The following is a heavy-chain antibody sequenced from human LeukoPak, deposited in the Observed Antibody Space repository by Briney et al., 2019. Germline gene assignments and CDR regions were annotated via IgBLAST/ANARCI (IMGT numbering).Heavy chain of an antibody. V-gene: IGHV1-2*02. CDR1: GYTFTGYY. D-gene: IGHD2-21*02. CDR2: INPNSGGT. CDR3: ARGCKGVPIVVVTAIMDY. J-gene: IGHJ4*02. Sequence: ASVKVSCKASGYTFTGYYMHWVRQAPGQGLEWMGWINPNSGGTNCAQKFQGRVTMTRDTSISTAYMELSRLRSDDTAVYYCARGCKGVPIVVVTAIMDYWGQGTLVTASS.